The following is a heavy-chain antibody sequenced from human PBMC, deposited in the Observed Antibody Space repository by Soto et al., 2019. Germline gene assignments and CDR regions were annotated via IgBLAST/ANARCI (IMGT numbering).Heavy chain of an antibody. Sequence: ASVKVSCKASSYTFISYGISWVRQAPGQGLEWMGWISAYNGNTNYAQKLQGRVTMTTDTSTSTAYMELRSLRSDDTAVYYCAKSWGGPPFLDYYFYYMDVWGKGTTVTVSS. D-gene: IGHD3-3*01. J-gene: IGHJ6*03. CDR1: SYTFISYG. CDR2: ISAYNGNT. V-gene: IGHV1-18*01. CDR3: AKSWGGPPFLDYYFYYMDV.